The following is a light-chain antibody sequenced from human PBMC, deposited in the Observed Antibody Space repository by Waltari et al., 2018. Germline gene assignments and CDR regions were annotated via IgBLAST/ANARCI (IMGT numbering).Light chain of an antibody. Sequence: DIVMTQSPDSLAVSLGERATLNCKSSQSVLYISTNKNYLPWYQQKPGQPPKLLIYWASTRESGVPVRLSGSGSGTDFTLTISSLQAEDVAVYYCQQYYSTPLTFGGGTKVEIK. CDR3: QQYYSTPLT. V-gene: IGKV4-1*01. CDR2: WAS. CDR1: QSVLYISTNKNY. J-gene: IGKJ4*01.